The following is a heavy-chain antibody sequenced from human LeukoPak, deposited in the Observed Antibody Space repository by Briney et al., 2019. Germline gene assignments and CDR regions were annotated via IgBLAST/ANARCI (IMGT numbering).Heavy chain of an antibody. V-gene: IGHV4-39*01. D-gene: IGHD1-26*01. CDR1: GGSISSSGYY. CDR2: IYYSGST. CDR3: ARHEYSGSYYGLSWFDP. J-gene: IGHJ5*02. Sequence: SETLSLTCTVSGGSISSSGYYWGWIRQPPGKGLEWIASIYYSGSTYYNPSLKSRVTISVDTSKNQLSLKLSSLTAADTAVYYYARHEYSGSYYGLSWFDPWGQGTLVTVSS.